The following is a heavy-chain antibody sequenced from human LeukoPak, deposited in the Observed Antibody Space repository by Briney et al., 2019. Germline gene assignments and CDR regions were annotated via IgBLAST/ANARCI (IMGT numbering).Heavy chain of an antibody. Sequence: GVSLTLSCVAAGLTFSASGMRWVRQASGKGLEWVGRIRSKPKSYDTTYADAVKHRFTISRHYSKNTVYLQTNSQKTDDTSVNYCTPGSGPIPSLGSGGQETLVTVSS. V-gene: IGHV3-73*01. D-gene: IGHD3-3*02. J-gene: IGHJ4*02. CDR2: IRSKPKSYDT. CDR1: GLTFSASG. CDR3: TPGSGPIPSLGS.